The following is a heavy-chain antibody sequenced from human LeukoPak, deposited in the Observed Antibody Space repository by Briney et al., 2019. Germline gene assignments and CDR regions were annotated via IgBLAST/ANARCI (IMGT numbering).Heavy chain of an antibody. Sequence: GGSLRLSCAASGFTFSSYSMNWVRQAPGKGLEWVSSISSSSSYIYYADSVKGRFTISRDNAKNSLYLQMNSLRAEDTAVYYCASWSGITGRTGKFDPWGQGTLVTLSS. D-gene: IGHD1-20*01. CDR1: GFTFSSYS. CDR2: ISSSSSYI. CDR3: ASWSGITGRTGKFDP. J-gene: IGHJ5*02. V-gene: IGHV3-21*01.